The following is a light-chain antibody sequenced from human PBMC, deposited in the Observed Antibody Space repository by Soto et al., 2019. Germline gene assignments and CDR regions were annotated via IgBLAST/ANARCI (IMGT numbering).Light chain of an antibody. CDR2: GGS. V-gene: IGKV1-5*01. J-gene: IGKJ2*01. CDR1: QSISVY. CDR3: HQYATSSPT. Sequence: DIQMTQSPSTLSASVGDRVTITCRASQSISVYLAWYQQRPREAPKLLIYGGSSLESGVPSTFSGSGSGTEFTLTISSLQPTDFATYYCHQYATSSPTFGQGTKLEI.